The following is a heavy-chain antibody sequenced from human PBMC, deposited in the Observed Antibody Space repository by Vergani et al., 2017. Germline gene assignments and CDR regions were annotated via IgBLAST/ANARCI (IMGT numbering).Heavy chain of an antibody. Sequence: VQLVESGGGLIQPGGSLRLSCAASGFTVSSNYMSWVRQAPGKGLEWVAVISYDGSNKYYADSVKGRFTISRDNSKNTLYLQMNSLRAEDTAVYYCASGHYYGSGSYPNWGQGTLVTVSS. J-gene: IGHJ4*02. CDR2: ISYDGSNK. CDR3: ASGHYYGSGSYPN. D-gene: IGHD3-10*01. CDR1: GFTVSSNY. V-gene: IGHV3-30-3*01.